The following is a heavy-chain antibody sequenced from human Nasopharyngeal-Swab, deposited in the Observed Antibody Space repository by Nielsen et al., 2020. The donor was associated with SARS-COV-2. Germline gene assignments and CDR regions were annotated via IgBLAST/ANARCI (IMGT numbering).Heavy chain of an antibody. D-gene: IGHD1-14*01. CDR1: GYTFTGYY. V-gene: IGHV1-2*06. CDR3: ASGITGAAFDI. J-gene: IGHJ3*02. Sequence: SVKVSCKASGYTFTGYYMHWVRQAPGQGLEWMGRINPNSGGTNYAQKFQGRVTITADKSTSTAYMELSSLRSEDTAVYYCASGITGAAFDIWGQGTMVTVSS. CDR2: INPNSGGT.